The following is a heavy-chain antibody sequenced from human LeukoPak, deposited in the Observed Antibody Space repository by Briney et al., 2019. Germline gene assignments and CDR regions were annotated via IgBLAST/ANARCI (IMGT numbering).Heavy chain of an antibody. CDR1: GFTFSSYS. V-gene: IGHV3-21*04. Sequence: PGGSLRLSCAASGFTFSSYSMNWVRQAPGKGLEWVSSISSSSSYIYYADSVKGRLTISRDNAKSSLYLQMNSLRAEDTAMYFCARRMPGDAFDVWGQGTMVTVSS. J-gene: IGHJ3*01. D-gene: IGHD2-2*01. CDR2: ISSSSSYI. CDR3: ARRMPGDAFDV.